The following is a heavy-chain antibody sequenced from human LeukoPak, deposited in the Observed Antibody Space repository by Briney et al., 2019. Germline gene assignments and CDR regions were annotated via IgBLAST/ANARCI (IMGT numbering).Heavy chain of an antibody. J-gene: IGHJ4*02. D-gene: IGHD3-16*01. Sequence: SETLSLTCTVSGGSISSSSYYWGWIRQPPGKGLEWIGSTYYSGSTYYNPSLKSRVTISVDTSKNQFSLKLSSVTAADTAVYYCARHLSRGGYFDYWGQGTLVTVSS. CDR2: TYYSGST. CDR3: ARHLSRGGYFDY. V-gene: IGHV4-39*01. CDR1: GGSISSSSYY.